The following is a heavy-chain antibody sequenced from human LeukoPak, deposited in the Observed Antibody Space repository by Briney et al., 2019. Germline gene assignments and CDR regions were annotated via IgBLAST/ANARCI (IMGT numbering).Heavy chain of an antibody. V-gene: IGHV4-59*01. D-gene: IGHD6-19*01. CDR2: IYYSGST. CDR3: AASGWETDAFDI. J-gene: IGHJ3*02. Sequence: SETLSLTCTVSGGSIGSYYWSWIRQPPGKGLEWIGYIYYSGSTNYNPSLKSRVTIPVDTSKNQFSLKLSSVTAADTAVYYCAASGWETDAFDIWGQGTMVTVSS. CDR1: GGSIGSYY.